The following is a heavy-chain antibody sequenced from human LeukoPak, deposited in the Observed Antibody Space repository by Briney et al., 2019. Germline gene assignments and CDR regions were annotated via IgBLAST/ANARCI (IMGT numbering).Heavy chain of an antibody. CDR2: ISSSSSYI. V-gene: IGHV3-21*01. D-gene: IGHD5-12*01. CDR1: GVTFSSYG. Sequence: GGSLRLSCAASGVTFSSYGMNWVRQAPGKGLEWVSSISSSSSYIYYADSVKGRFTISRDNAKNSLYLQMNSLRAEDTAVYYCARGYSGYNYGYYFDYWGQGTLVTVSS. CDR3: ARGYSGYNYGYYFDY. J-gene: IGHJ4*02.